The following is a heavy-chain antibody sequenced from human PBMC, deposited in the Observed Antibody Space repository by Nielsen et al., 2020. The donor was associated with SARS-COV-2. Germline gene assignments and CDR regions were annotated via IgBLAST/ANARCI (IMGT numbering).Heavy chain of an antibody. CDR2: VYWDEDK. J-gene: IGHJ6*02. CDR3: AHRGRGNWNPWSFGMDV. D-gene: IGHD1-20*01. V-gene: IGHV2-5*02. Sequence: SGPTLVKPTQTLTLTCTFSGFSLRTSGVGVGWIRQPPGKALEWLAVVYWDEDKSYSPSLKSRLSITKDTSKSQVVLTMTNMDPVDTATYYCAHRGRGNWNPWSFGMDVWGQGTTVTVSS. CDR1: GFSLRTSGVG.